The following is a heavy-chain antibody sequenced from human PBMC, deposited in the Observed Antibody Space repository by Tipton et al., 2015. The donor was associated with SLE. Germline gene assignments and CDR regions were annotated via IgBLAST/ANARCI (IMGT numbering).Heavy chain of an antibody. Sequence: SLRLSCAASGFTVSSNYMSWVRQAPGKGLEWVSVIYSGGSTYYADSVKGRFTISRDNSKNTLYLQMNSLRAEVTAVYYCARVGYCSGGSCLYWYFDLWGRGTLVTVSS. D-gene: IGHD2-15*01. V-gene: IGHV3-53*05. CDR1: GFTVSSNY. CDR2: IYSGGST. J-gene: IGHJ2*01. CDR3: ARVGYCSGGSCLYWYFDL.